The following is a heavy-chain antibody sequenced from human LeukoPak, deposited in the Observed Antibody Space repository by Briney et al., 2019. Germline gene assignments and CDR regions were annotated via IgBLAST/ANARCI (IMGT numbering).Heavy chain of an antibody. CDR3: ARGLYDILTGYADY. Sequence: ASVKVYCKASGYTFTSYDINWVRQATGQGLEWMGWMNPNSGNTGYAQKFQGRVTMTRNTSISTAYMELSSLRSEDMAVYYCARGLYDILTGYADYWGQGTLVTVSS. CDR2: MNPNSGNT. J-gene: IGHJ4*02. D-gene: IGHD3-9*01. CDR1: GYTFTSYD. V-gene: IGHV1-8*01.